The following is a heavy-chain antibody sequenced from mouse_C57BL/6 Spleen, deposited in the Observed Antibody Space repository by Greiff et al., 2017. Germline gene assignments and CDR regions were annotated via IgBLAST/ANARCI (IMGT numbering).Heavy chain of an antibody. CDR3: AREGTTVVAHWYFDV. D-gene: IGHD1-1*01. V-gene: IGHV1-72*01. J-gene: IGHJ1*03. CDR1: GYTFTSYW. CDR2: IDPNSGGT. Sequence: QVQLQQPGAELVKPGASVKLSCKASGYTFTSYWMHWVKQRPGRGLEWIGRIDPNSGGTKYNETFTSKATLTVDKPSSTAYMQLSSLTSEDSAVYYCAREGTTVVAHWYFDVWGTGTTVTVSS.